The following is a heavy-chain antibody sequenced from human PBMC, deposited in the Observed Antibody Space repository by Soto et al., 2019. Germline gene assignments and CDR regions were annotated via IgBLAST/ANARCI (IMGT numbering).Heavy chain of an antibody. CDR3: ARDVCGYRDGYDY. D-gene: IGHD5-18*01. Sequence: SETLSLTCTVSPGSISSGDYSWSCIRRPPGKGLQWIGYIYYSGSTYYNPSLKGRVTISVDTSNNQFSLKLSSVTVADTAVYYCARDVCGYRDGYDYWGQGSLVT. CDR1: PGSISSGDYS. J-gene: IGHJ4*02. V-gene: IGHV4-30-4*01. CDR2: IYYSGST.